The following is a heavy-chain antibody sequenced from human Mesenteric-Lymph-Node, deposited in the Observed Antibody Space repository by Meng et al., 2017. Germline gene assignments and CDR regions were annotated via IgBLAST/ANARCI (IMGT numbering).Heavy chain of an antibody. V-gene: IGHV1-2*02. D-gene: IGHD2-21*01. CDR2: INPKSDGT. CDR3: ARDVVISGVDDG. Sequence: ASVKVSCKASGYTFTSYYMHWVRQAPGQGLEWMGWINPKSDGTNYAQKFQGRVTMTLDTSISTGYMELKRLESDDTAVYYCARDVVISGVDDGWGQGTLVTVSS. CDR1: GYTFTSYY. J-gene: IGHJ4*02.